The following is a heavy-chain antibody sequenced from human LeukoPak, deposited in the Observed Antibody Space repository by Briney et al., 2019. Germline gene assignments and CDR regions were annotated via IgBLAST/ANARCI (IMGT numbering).Heavy chain of an antibody. CDR1: GYAISSGYY. CDR2: FYPGGST. J-gene: IGHJ4*02. V-gene: IGHV4-38-2*01. Sequence: SETLSLTRAVSGYAISSGYYWGWIRQPPGKGLEWIGSFYPGGSTYYNPSLKSRVTMSVDTSKNQFSLNLSSVTAADTAAYYCARGTTRLCPDYWGQGTLVIVSS. D-gene: IGHD1-7*01. CDR3: ARGTTRLCPDY.